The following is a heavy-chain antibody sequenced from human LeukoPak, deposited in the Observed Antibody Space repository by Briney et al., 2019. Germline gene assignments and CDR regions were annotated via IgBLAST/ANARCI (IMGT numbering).Heavy chain of an antibody. J-gene: IGHJ6*04. V-gene: IGHV3-33*03. D-gene: IGHD3-10*02. CDR1: GFTFSSHG. CDR3: AELGITKIGGF. Sequence: GGSLRLSCVASGFTFSSHGMHWVRQAPGKGLEGVAFIWYDGSNKYYADSVKGRFTISRDNAKKSLYLQMNSRRAEDTAVYYCAELGITKIGGFWGKGTTVTISS. CDR2: IWYDGSNK.